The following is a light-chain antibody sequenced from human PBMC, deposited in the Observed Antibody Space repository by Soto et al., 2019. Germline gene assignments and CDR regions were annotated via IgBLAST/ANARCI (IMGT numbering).Light chain of an antibody. V-gene: IGLV2-14*01. J-gene: IGLJ1*01. CDR1: SSDVGGYNY. CDR2: DVS. CDR3: SSYTSSSKV. Sequence: QAVVTQPASVSGSPGQSITISCTGTSSDVGGYNYVSWYQQHPGKAPKLMIYDVSNRPSGVSNRFSGSKSGNTASLTISGLQAEDEADYYCSSYTSSSKVFGTGTKVPS.